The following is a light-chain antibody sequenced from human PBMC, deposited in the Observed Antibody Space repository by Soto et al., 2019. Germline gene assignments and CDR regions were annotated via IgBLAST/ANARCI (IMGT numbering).Light chain of an antibody. CDR3: QQYGSSRWT. Sequence: EIVLTQSPGTLSFSPGERATLSCRASQSVSSSYLAWYQQKPGQAPRLLIYGASSRATGIAARFSGSGSGTDFTLTISRLETEDFAVYYCQQYGSSRWTF. CDR1: QSVSSSY. V-gene: IGKV3-20*01. J-gene: IGKJ1*01. CDR2: GAS.